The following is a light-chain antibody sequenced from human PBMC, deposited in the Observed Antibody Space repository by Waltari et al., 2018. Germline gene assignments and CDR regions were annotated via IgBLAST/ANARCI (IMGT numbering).Light chain of an antibody. V-gene: IGLV1-44*01. CDR3: ATWDDRPTCRWV. CDR1: TSNVRVNV. CDR2: RNE. Sequence: SVLTQPPSASGTPGQRLTISCSGTTSNVRVNVLSCYHQVPGTAPKLVIYRNELRPSGVPDRFTASKSGTSASLAISGLQSEDEGDYYCATWDDRPTCRWVFGGGTRVTVL. J-gene: IGLJ3*02.